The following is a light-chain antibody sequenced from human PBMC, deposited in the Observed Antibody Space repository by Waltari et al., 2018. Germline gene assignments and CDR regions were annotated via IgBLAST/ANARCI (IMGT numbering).Light chain of an antibody. CDR1: QGISNS. J-gene: IGKJ5*01. CDR2: AAS. Sequence: DIQMTQSPSSLSASVGDRVTITCRASQGISNSLAWYQQKPGKAPKLLLYAASRLQSGVPSRFSGSGSGTDYTLTISSLQPEDFATYYCQQYYSTPSITFGQGTRLDIK. V-gene: IGKV1-NL1*01. CDR3: QQYYSTPSIT.